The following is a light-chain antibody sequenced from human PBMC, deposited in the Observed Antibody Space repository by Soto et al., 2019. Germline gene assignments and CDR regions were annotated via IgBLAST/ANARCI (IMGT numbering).Light chain of an antibody. CDR3: QQRNVWPPIT. Sequence: VLTQSPATLSLSPGERATLSCRASQSIHTSLAWYQQKSGKPPRLVIYDSTLRANGVPDRFGGSMSGTEFTLTINCLEPEDFASYYCQQRNVWPPITFGQGTRLEI. V-gene: IGKV3-11*01. CDR2: DST. J-gene: IGKJ5*01. CDR1: QSIHTS.